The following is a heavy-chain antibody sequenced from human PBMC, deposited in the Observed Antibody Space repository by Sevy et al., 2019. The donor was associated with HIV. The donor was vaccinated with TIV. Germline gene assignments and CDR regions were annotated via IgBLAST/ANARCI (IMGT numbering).Heavy chain of an antibody. CDR1: GFTFSSYW. Sequence: WGSLRLSCAASGFTFSSYWMSWVRQAPGKGLEWVANIKQDGSEKYYVDSVKGRFTISRDNAKNSLYLQMNSLRAEDTAVYYCARKHCSSTSCPSHFDYWGQGTLVTVSS. CDR3: ARKHCSSTSCPSHFDY. D-gene: IGHD2-2*01. J-gene: IGHJ4*02. CDR2: IKQDGSEK. V-gene: IGHV3-7*01.